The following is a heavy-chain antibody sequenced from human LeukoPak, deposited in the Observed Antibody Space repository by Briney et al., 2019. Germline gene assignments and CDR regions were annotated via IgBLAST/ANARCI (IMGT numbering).Heavy chain of an antibody. CDR1: GGSFSGYY. CDR3: ARGHRPTIVVVPAANGYYYSGMDV. V-gene: IGHV4-34*01. J-gene: IGHJ6*02. Sequence: SETLSLTCAVYGGSFSGYYWSWIRQPPGKGLEWIGEINHSGSTNYNPSLKSRVTISVDTSKNQFSLKLSSVTAADTAVYYCARGHRPTIVVVPAANGYYYSGMDVWGQGTTVTVSS. D-gene: IGHD2-2*01. CDR2: INHSGST.